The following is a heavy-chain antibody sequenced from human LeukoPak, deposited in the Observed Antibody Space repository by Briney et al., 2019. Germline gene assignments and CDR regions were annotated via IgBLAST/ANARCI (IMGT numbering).Heavy chain of an antibody. CDR2: ISPYNDNT. D-gene: IGHD6-13*01. J-gene: IGHJ3*02. CDR3: TRDHLAAAGSDAFDI. CDR1: GYTFTRTG. V-gene: IGHV1-18*01. Sequence: ASVKVSCKASGYTFTRTGINWVRQAPGQGLEWMGWISPYNDNTKYAQKFQGRLTVTTDTSTTTAYMYLRSLRSDDTAVYYCTRDHLAAAGSDAFDIWGQGTMVTVSS.